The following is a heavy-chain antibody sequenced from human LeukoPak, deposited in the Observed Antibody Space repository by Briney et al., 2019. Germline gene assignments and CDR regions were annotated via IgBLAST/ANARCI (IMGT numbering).Heavy chain of an antibody. V-gene: IGHV5-51*01. D-gene: IGHD5-18*01. J-gene: IGHJ4*02. CDR1: GYRFTSYW. CDR3: ARRGEAMGPLDY. Sequence: PGESLKISCKDSGYRFTSYWSGWVRQMPGKGLEWMGIIYPGDSDTRYRPSLQGQDTISADKSINTAYLQWSSLRASDTDIDYCARRGEAMGPLDYWGQGTLVTVSS. CDR2: IYPGDSDT.